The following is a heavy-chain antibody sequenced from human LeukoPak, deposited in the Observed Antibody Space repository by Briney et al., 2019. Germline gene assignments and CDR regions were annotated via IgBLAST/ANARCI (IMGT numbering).Heavy chain of an antibody. Sequence: GGSLRLSCAASGFDFSGFYMHWVRQASGRGLEWVGLIRSKPSSYTTVYAAAVKGRFTISRDDSKNTAYPQMNSLKAEDTAVYYCTRQDCSGGSCSYVDYWGQGTLVTVSS. CDR1: GFDFSGFY. D-gene: IGHD2-15*01. CDR2: IRSKPSSYTT. V-gene: IGHV3-73*01. CDR3: TRQDCSGGSCSYVDY. J-gene: IGHJ4*02.